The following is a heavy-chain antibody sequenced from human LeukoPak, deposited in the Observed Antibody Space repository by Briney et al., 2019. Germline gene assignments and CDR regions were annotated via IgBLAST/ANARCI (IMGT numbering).Heavy chain of an antibody. CDR3: ASIRGTLGY. CDR2: IKNKANSYIT. CDR1: GFTFSDHF. V-gene: IGHV3-72*01. D-gene: IGHD1-26*01. J-gene: IGHJ4*02. Sequence: GGSLRLSRAASGFTFSDHFMDWVRPAPGKGLEWVGRIKNKANSYITQYAASMEGRFTISRDDSKNSLYLQMSSLKTEDTSMYYCASIRGTLGYWGQGTVVTVSS.